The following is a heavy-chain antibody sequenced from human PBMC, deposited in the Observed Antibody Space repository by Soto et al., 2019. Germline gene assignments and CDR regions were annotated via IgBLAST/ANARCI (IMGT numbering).Heavy chain of an antibody. D-gene: IGHD3-22*01. J-gene: IGHJ4*02. V-gene: IGHV4-30-4*01. CDR1: GGSISSGDYY. CDR3: ARSSDSSGYYYVDY. CDR2: IYYSGST. Sequence: SETLSLTCTVSGGSISSGDYYWSWIRQPPGKGLEWIGYIYYSGSTYYNPSLKSRVTISVDTSKNQFSLKLSSVTAADTAVYYCARSSDSSGYYYVDYWGQGTLVTVSS.